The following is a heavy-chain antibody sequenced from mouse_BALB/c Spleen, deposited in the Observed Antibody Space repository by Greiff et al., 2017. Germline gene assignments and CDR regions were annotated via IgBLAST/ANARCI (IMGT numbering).Heavy chain of an antibody. CDR3: ATRYGNFPWFAY. Sequence: VKLQESGPGLVQPSQSLSITCTVSGFSLTSYGVHWVRQSPGKGLEWLGVIWSGGSTDYNAAFISRLSISKDNSKSQVFFKMNSLQANDTAIYYCATRYGNFPWFAYWGQGTLVTVSA. D-gene: IGHD2-1*01. CDR1: GFSLTSYG. V-gene: IGHV2-2*02. J-gene: IGHJ3*01. CDR2: IWSGGST.